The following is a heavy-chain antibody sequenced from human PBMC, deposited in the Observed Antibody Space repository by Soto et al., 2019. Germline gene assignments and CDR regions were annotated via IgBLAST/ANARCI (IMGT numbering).Heavy chain of an antibody. J-gene: IGHJ6*02. CDR2: ISGSGGST. V-gene: IGHV3-23*01. CDR1: GFTFSSYA. D-gene: IGHD3-3*01. Sequence: GGSLRLSXAASGFTFSSYAMSWVRQAPGKGLEWVSAISGSGGSTYYADSVKGRFTISRDNSKNTPYLQMNSLRAEDTAVYYCAKDTADMYYDFWSGYYPAYYGMDVWGQGTTVTVSS. CDR3: AKDTADMYYDFWSGYYPAYYGMDV.